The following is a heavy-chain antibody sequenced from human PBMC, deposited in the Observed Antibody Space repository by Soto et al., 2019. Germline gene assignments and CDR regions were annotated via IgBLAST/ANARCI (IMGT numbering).Heavy chain of an antibody. V-gene: IGHV1-69*13. CDR1: GGTFSSYA. CDR2: IIPIFGTA. J-gene: IGHJ4*02. Sequence: AVKVSCKASGGTFSSYAISWVRQAPGQGLEWMGGIIPIFGTANYAQKFQGRVTITADESTSTAYMELSSLRSEDTAVYYCARGGGSYPPTPFDYWGQGTLVTVSS. D-gene: IGHD1-26*01. CDR3: ARGGGSYPPTPFDY.